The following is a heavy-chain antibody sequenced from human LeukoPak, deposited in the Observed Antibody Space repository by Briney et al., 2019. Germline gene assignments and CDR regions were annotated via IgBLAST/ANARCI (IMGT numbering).Heavy chain of an antibody. CDR2: IIPFFGTA. V-gene: IGHV1-69*01. CDR1: GGTFSSYA. J-gene: IGHJ4*02. Sequence: SVKVSCKASGGTFSSYAINRVRQAPGQGLEWMGGIIPFFGTANYAQKFQDRVTITADESTSTAYMELSSLRSEDTAIYYCASRLYCSNTRCRNFPFAYWGQGTLVTVSS. D-gene: IGHD2-2*01. CDR3: ASRLYCSNTRCRNFPFAY.